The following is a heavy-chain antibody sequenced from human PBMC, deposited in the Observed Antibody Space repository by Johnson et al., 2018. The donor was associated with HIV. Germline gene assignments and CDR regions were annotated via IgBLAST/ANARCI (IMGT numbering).Heavy chain of an antibody. Sequence: VQLVESGGGVVQPGRSLRLSCAASGFTFSIYWMSWVRQAPGKGLEWVANIKQDGSERYYVDSVKGRFTISRDNSKNTLYLQMNSLRVEDTAMYYCARDPTTVITMAFDSWGQGTMVTVSS. CDR3: ARDPTTVITMAFDS. V-gene: IGHV3-7*01. CDR2: IKQDGSER. CDR1: GFTFSIYW. J-gene: IGHJ3*02. D-gene: IGHD4-11*01.